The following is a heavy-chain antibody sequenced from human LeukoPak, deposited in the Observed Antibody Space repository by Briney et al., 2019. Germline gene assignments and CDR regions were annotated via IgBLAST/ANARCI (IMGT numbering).Heavy chain of an antibody. V-gene: IGHV7-4-1*02. Sequence: ASVKVSCKASGYTFTSYAMNWVRQAPGQGLEWMGWINTNTGNPTYAQGFTGRFVFSLDTSVSTAYLQISSLKAEDTAVYYCAREGAYYDFWSGYYTGTRLVPDYWGQGTLVTVSS. CDR2: INTNTGNP. J-gene: IGHJ4*02. CDR1: GYTFTSYA. CDR3: AREGAYYDFWSGYYTGTRLVPDY. D-gene: IGHD3-3*01.